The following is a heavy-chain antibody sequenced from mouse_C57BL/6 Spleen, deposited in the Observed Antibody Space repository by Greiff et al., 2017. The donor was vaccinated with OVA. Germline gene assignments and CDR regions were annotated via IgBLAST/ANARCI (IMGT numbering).Heavy chain of an antibody. V-gene: IGHV1-22*01. CDR3: ARRSGYAMDD. Sequence: VQLKESGPELVKPGASVKMSCKASGYTFTDYTMHWVKQSHGKSLEWIGYINPINGGTSYNQKFKGKATLTVYKSSSTAYMELRSLTSEDSAVYYCARRSGYAMDDWGQGTTVTVSS. CDR1: GYTFTDYT. D-gene: IGHD1-3*01. CDR2: INPINGGT. J-gene: IGHJ4*01.